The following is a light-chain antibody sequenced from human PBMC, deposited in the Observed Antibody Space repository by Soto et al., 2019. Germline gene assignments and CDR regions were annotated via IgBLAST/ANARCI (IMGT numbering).Light chain of an antibody. Sequence: DIQVTQSPSALSASVGDRVTITCRASQSITTWLAWYQQKPGKAPKLLIYGASSLESGVPSRFGGSGSGTEFTLTISSLQPDDFATYFCQQYDDYPLTFGGGTKVEIK. CDR2: GAS. V-gene: IGKV1-5*03. CDR1: QSITTW. CDR3: QQYDDYPLT. J-gene: IGKJ4*01.